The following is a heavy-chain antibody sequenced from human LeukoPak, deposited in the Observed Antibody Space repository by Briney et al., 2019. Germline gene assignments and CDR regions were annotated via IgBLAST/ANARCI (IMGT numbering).Heavy chain of an antibody. V-gene: IGHV3-74*01. D-gene: IGHD6-6*01. CDR2: ISPTGSTT. CDR3: ARGPNSNWSGLDF. J-gene: IGHJ4*02. Sequence: RQLPGKGLVWXXRISPTGSTTSYADSVKGRFTVSRDNAKNTLYLQVNNLRAEDTAVYYCARGPNSNWSGLDFWGQGTLLTVSS.